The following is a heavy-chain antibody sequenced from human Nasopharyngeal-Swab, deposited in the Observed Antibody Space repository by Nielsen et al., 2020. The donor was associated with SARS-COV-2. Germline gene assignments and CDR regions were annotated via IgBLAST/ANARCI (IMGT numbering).Heavy chain of an antibody. Sequence: VRQAPGKGLEWVGRIKSKTDGGTTDYAAPVKGRFTISRDDSKNTLYLQMNSLKTEDTAAYYCTALRSYYYDSTDPSGYWGQGTLVTVSS. CDR2: IKSKTDGGTT. CDR3: TALRSYYYDSTDPSGY. D-gene: IGHD3-22*01. J-gene: IGHJ4*02. V-gene: IGHV3-15*01.